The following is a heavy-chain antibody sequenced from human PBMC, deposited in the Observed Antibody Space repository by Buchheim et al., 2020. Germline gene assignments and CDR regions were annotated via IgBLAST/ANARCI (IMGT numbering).Heavy chain of an antibody. J-gene: IGHJ4*02. V-gene: IGHV3-33*06. CDR3: AKGSAYGGREGYFDY. Sequence: QVQVVESGGGVVQPGTSLRLSCAASGFNLRTYGMHWVRQAPGKGLEWVAVLWYDGNKKYYADSVKGRFSVSRDTSKNTMYLQMDSLRAEDTAVYYCAKGSAYGGREGYFDYWGQGTL. D-gene: IGHD4-23*01. CDR2: LWYDGNKK. CDR1: GFNLRTYG.